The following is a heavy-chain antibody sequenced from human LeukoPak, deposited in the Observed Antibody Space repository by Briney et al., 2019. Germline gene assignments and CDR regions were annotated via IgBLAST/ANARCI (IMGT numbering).Heavy chain of an antibody. D-gene: IGHD6-19*01. Sequence: SETLSLTCTVSGGSISSGSYYWSWIRQPAGKVLEWIGRIYTSGGTNYNPSLKSRVTISVATSKNQFSLQLSTVSAADTAVYYCARGSSGREYYYYYYMDVWGKGTTVTVSS. CDR1: GGSISSGSYY. CDR3: ARGSSGREYYYYYYMDV. V-gene: IGHV4-61*02. J-gene: IGHJ6*03. CDR2: IYTSGGT.